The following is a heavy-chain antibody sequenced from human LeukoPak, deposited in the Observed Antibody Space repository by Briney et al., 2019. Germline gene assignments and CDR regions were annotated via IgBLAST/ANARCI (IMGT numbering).Heavy chain of an antibody. CDR2: ISYDGSNK. CDR1: GFTFSRYG. V-gene: IGHV3-30*19. CDR3: AREPSGYEEAGYFDY. J-gene: IGHJ4*02. Sequence: GGSLRLSCAASGFTFSRYGMHWVRQAPGKGLEWVAVISYDGSNKYYADSVKGRFTISRDNSKNTLYLQMNSLRAEDTAVYYCAREPSGYEEAGYFDYWGQGTLVTVSS. D-gene: IGHD5-12*01.